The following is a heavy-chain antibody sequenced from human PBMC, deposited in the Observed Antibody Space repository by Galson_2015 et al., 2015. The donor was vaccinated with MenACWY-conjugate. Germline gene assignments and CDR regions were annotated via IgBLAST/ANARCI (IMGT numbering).Heavy chain of an antibody. CDR2: IKGDGSVK. CDR3: ARDRTYRDGNAYYDVFDV. D-gene: IGHD3-16*01. CDR1: GFTFSSYW. J-gene: IGHJ3*01. V-gene: IGHV3-7*03. Sequence: RLSCATSGFTFSSYWMTWVRQAPGKGLEWVANIKGDGSVKYYVDSVKGRFTISRDNAQNSLYLQMNSLRAEDTAVYHCARDRTYRDGNAYYDVFDVWGQGTMVTVSS.